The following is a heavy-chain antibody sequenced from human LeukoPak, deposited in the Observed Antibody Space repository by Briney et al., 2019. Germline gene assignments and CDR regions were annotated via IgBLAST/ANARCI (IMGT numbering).Heavy chain of an antibody. Sequence: SVKVSCKASGGTFSRYAISWVRQAPGQGLEWMGRIIPIFGTANYAQKFQGRVTITTEESTSTAYMELSSLRYEDTAVYYCATSDYYGSGSYYLGVFDYWGQGTLVTVSS. CDR3: ATSDYYGSGSYYLGVFDY. D-gene: IGHD3-10*01. CDR1: GGTFSRYA. V-gene: IGHV1-69*05. J-gene: IGHJ4*02. CDR2: IIPIFGTA.